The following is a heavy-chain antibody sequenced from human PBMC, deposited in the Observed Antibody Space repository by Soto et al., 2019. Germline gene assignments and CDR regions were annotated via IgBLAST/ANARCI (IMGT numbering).Heavy chain of an antibody. V-gene: IGHV1-18*01. CDR1: GYTFTSYG. J-gene: IGHJ6*02. Sequence: ASVKVSCKASGYTFTSYGISWVRQAPGQGLEWMGWISAYNGNTNYAQKLQGRVTMTTDTSTSTAYMELRSLRSDDTAVYYCARLAITMVWGVMNTYGMDVWGQGTTVTVSS. CDR2: ISAYNGNT. CDR3: ARLAITMVWGVMNTYGMDV. D-gene: IGHD3-10*01.